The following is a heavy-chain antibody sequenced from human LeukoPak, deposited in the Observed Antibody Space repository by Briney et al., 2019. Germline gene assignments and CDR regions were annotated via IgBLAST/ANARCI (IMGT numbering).Heavy chain of an antibody. J-gene: IGHJ6*02. D-gene: IGHD3-16*01. CDR1: EFIFSDYA. Sequence: PGGSLRLSCAASEFIFSDYAMGWVRQAPGKGLECVSSISGTGGNANYADSVKGRFTISRDNSKNTLFLQMNSLRADDTAVYYCARLIGNYYYYGLDVWGQGTTVTVSS. CDR3: ARLIGNYYYYGLDV. CDR2: ISGTGGNA. V-gene: IGHV3-23*01.